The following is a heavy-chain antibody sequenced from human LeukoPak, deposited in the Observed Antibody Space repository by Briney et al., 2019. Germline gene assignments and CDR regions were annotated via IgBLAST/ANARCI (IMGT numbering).Heavy chain of an antibody. V-gene: IGHV4-38-2*02. J-gene: IGHJ4*02. CDR3: ARDSESMVRGVIISYYY. D-gene: IGHD3-10*01. CDR1: GYSISSGYH. CDR2: INHSGST. Sequence: SETLSLTCTVSGYSISSGYHWGWIRQPPGKGLEWIGEINHSGSTNYNPSLKSRVTISVDTSKNQFSLKLSSVTAADTAVYYCARDSESMVRGVIISYYYWGQGTLVTVSS.